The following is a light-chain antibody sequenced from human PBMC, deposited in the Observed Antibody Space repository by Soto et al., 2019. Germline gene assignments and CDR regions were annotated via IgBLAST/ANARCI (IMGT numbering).Light chain of an antibody. CDR2: DND. CDR1: YTNIGKNF. V-gene: IGLV1-51*01. CDR3: ASWDSSLSAGVL. J-gene: IGLJ2*01. Sequence: QSVLTQPPSVSAAPGQEVTISCSGSYTNIGKNFVSWYQQFPGTAPKLLIYDNDKRPSGIPERFSASTSGTSATLGITGLQTGDEAHYYCASWDSSLSAGVLFGGGTKVTVL.